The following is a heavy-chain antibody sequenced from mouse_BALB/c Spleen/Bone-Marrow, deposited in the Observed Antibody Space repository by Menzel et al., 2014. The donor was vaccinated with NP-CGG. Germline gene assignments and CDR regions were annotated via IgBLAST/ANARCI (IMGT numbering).Heavy chain of an antibody. CDR3: ARQDYYAGSYRYIDV. CDR2: ISDGGSST. CDR1: GFTFSDYF. V-gene: IGHV5-4*02. Sequence: EVQRVESGGGLVKPGGSLKPSCAASGFTFSDYFMYWVRQTPEKRLEWVATISDGGSSTYYPDSVKGRFTISRDNAKNNLYLQMSSLKSEDIAMYYCARQDYYAGSYRYIDVWGAGTTVTASS. J-gene: IGHJ1*01. D-gene: IGHD1-1*01.